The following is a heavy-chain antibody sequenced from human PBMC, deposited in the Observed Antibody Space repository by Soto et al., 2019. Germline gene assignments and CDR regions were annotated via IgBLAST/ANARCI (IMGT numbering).Heavy chain of an antibody. CDR1: GYTFTSYA. D-gene: IGHD6-19*01. Sequence: QVQLVQSGAEVKKPGASVKVSCKASGYTFTSYAMHWVRQAPGQRLEWMGWINAGNGNTKYSQKFQGRVTITRDTSASTAYMGLSSMRSEDTAVYYCARGRVPYSSGWYNWFDPWGQRTLVTVSS. J-gene: IGHJ5*02. V-gene: IGHV1-3*01. CDR2: INAGNGNT. CDR3: ARGRVPYSSGWYNWFDP.